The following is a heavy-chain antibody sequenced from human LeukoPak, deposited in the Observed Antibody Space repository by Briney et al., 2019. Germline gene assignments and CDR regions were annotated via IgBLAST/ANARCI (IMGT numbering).Heavy chain of an antibody. Sequence: GGSLRLSCAASGFXFSNSAITWVRQAPGKGLEWVSLISFSGESTFYAESVKGRFTIARDNSKDSLYLQMNSLRAEDTAIYYCAKDIQLSTWGLGTMVTVSS. V-gene: IGHV3-23*01. CDR2: ISFSGEST. J-gene: IGHJ3*01. D-gene: IGHD5-24*01. CDR1: GFXFSNSA. CDR3: AKDIQLST.